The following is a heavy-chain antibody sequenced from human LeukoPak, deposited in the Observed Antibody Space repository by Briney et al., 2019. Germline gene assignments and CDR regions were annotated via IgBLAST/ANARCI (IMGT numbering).Heavy chain of an antibody. D-gene: IGHD6-13*01. V-gene: IGHV4-59*01. J-gene: IGHJ3*02. CDR2: IYYSGCT. CDR3: ASPGYSSSAQYSHDAFDI. CDR1: GGSISSYY. Sequence: SETLSLTCTVSGGSISSYYWSWIREPPGQGLEWRGDIYYSGCTNHIPSLKSRVTISVDTCKNQCSLELSSVTAADTAVYCCASPGYSSSAQYSHDAFDIWGQGTMVTVSS.